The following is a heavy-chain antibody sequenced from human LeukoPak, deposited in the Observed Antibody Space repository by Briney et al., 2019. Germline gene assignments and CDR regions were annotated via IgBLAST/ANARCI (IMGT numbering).Heavy chain of an antibody. V-gene: IGHV1-2*02. Sequence: ASVKVSCKASGYTFTGYYMHWVRQAPGQGLDWMGCLNPNSGGTNYAQKFQGRVTMTRDRSIRTAYMELSRLRSDDTAVYDCARGRKAAAGTWWLDTWGQGTLVTVSS. CDR2: LNPNSGGT. D-gene: IGHD6-13*01. J-gene: IGHJ5*02. CDR1: GYTFTGYY. CDR3: ARGRKAAAGTWWLDT.